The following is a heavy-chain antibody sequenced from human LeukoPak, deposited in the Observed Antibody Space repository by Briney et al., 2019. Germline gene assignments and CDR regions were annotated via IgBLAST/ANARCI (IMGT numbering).Heavy chain of an antibody. V-gene: IGHV4-59*08. J-gene: IGHJ4*02. D-gene: IGHD2-15*01. CDR3: ATTLGYCGGGSCHN. Sequence: SETLSLTCTVSGGSISSYYWSWIRQPPGKGLEWIAYIYYSGNTNYNPSLKSRVTISVDTSKNQFSLKLSSVTAADTAVYYCATTLGYCGGGSCHNWGQGTLVTVSS. CDR1: GGSISSYY. CDR2: IYYSGNT.